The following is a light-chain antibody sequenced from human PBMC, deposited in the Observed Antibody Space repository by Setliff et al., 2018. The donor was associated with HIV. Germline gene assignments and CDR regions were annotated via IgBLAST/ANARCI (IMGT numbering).Light chain of an antibody. J-gene: IGLJ1*01. CDR3: SAYAGSNNYGV. CDR2: QVT. V-gene: IGLV2-8*01. Sequence: QSALTQPPSASGSPGQSVTISCTGASIDIGNCNYVSWYQHHPGKAPKLIIYQVTKRPSGVPDRFSGSKSANTASLTVSGLQAEDEADYYCSAYAGSNNYGVFGTGTKVTVL. CDR1: SIDIGNCNY.